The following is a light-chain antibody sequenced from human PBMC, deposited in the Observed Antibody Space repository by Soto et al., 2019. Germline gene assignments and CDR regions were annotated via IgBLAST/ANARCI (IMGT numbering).Light chain of an antibody. CDR1: QTISMY. CDR3: QQSYSTPPLT. Sequence: IQMTQSPSSLSASVGDRVTITCRASQTISMYLNWYQQKPGKAPILLISAASSLESGVPSRFSGRRSGTEFTLTISSLQPEDCATYDCQQSYSTPPLTFGGGTKVEIK. J-gene: IGKJ4*01. V-gene: IGKV1-39*01. CDR2: AAS.